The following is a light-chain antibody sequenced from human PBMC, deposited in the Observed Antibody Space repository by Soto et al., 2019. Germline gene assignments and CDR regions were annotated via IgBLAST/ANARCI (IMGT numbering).Light chain of an antibody. CDR3: QESHSAPFS. V-gene: IGKV1-39*01. J-gene: IGKJ2*01. CDR2: AAS. Sequence: DIQMTQAPASLSASVGDSVTITCRASQNIASHLNWYQQKPGKAPKLLIFAASNLQSGVPSRFSGSGSGTDFTLTISSLQPEDFASYFCQESHSAPFSFGQGTRLEI. CDR1: QNIASH.